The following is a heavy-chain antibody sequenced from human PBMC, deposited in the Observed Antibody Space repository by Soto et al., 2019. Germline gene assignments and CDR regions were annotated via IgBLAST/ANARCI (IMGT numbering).Heavy chain of an antibody. CDR2: ISGSGGSS. CDR1: GFTFTSYA. J-gene: IGHJ4*02. D-gene: IGHD3-22*01. CDR3: AKGGGYYYDSSGYYAN. Sequence: GGSLRLSCAASGFTFTSYAMSWVRQAPGKGLEWVSAISGSGGSSYYADSVKGRFTISRDNSKNTLFLQMNSLRAEDTAIYYSAKGGGYYYDSSGYYANWGQGTLVTVSS. V-gene: IGHV3-23*01.